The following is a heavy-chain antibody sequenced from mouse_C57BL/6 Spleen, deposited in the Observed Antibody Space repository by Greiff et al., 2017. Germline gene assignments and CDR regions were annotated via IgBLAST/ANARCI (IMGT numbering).Heavy chain of an antibody. CDR2: ISNGGGST. D-gene: IGHD1-1*01. CDR1: GFTFSDYY. V-gene: IGHV5-12*01. CDR3: ARQGITTVYFDY. Sequence: EVKVVESGGGLVQPGGSLKLSCAASGFTFSDYYMYWVRQTPEKRLEWVAYISNGGGSTYYPDTVKGRFTISRDNAKNTLYLQMSRLKSEDTAMYYCARQGITTVYFDYWGQGTTLTVSS. J-gene: IGHJ2*01.